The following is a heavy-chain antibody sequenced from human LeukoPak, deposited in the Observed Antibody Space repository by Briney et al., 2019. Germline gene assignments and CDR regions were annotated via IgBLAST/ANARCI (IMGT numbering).Heavy chain of an antibody. CDR2: IYYSGST. D-gene: IGHD4-23*01. Sequence: SETLSLTCTVSGGSISSYYWSWIRQPPGKGLEWIGYIYYSGSTNYNPSLKSRVTISVDTSKNQCSLKLSSVTAADTAVYYCARHDYGGNSFDYWGQGTLVTVSS. CDR1: GGSISSYY. CDR3: ARHDYGGNSFDY. J-gene: IGHJ4*02. V-gene: IGHV4-59*08.